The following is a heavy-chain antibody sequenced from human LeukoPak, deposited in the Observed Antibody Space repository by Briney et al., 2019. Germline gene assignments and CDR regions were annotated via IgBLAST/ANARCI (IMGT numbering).Heavy chain of an antibody. V-gene: IGHV3-7*01. CDR3: AGDEGRTFDI. J-gene: IGHJ3*02. CDR1: GFSFSTHW. D-gene: IGHD3-10*01. Sequence: GGPLRLSCAASGFSFSTHWMSWFRQAPGKGLEWVALIKQDGSVIHYVDSVKGRFTISRDNAKNSLSLQMNSLRADDTAVYYCAGDEGRTFDIWGQGTKVTVSS. CDR2: IKQDGSVI.